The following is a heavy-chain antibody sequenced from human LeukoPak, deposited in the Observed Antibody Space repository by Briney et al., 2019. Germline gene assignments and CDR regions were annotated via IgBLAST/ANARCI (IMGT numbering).Heavy chain of an antibody. D-gene: IGHD3-10*01. CDR2: IYPGDSDT. Sequence: GESLKISCKASGYTFSTHWIVWVRQMPGKGLEWMGVIYPGDSDTRYNPSVQGQVTISVDKSTTTAYLQWNSLKASDTAMYYCARQRQNFYGSGASDYWGQGTLITVSS. V-gene: IGHV5-51*01. CDR3: ARQRQNFYGSGASDY. CDR1: GYTFSTHW. J-gene: IGHJ4*02.